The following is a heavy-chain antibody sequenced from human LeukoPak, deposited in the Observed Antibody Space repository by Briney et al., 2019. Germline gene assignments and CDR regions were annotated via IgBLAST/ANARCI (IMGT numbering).Heavy chain of an antibody. CDR2: IIPIFGTA. J-gene: IGHJ3*02. D-gene: IGHD4-23*01. V-gene: IGHV1-69*05. CDR3: ARVLNSDAFDI. CDR1: GGTFSSYA. Sequence: ASVKVSCKASGGTFSSYAISWVRQAPGQGLEWMGRIIPIFGTANYAQKFQGRVTITTDESTSTAYMELSSLRSEDTAVYYCARVLNSDAFDIWGQGTMVTVSS.